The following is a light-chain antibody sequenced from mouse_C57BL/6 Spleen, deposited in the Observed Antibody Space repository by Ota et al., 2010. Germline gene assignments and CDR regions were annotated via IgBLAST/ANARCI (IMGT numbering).Light chain of an antibody. Sequence: DIVMTQSHKFMSTSVGDRVSITCKASQDVSTAVAWYQQKPGQSPKPLISRHPTGTVESLIASQAVDLGQIFTLTISNVQSEDLADYFCQQYNSYPLTFGTGTKLELK. CDR1: QDVSTA. V-gene: IGKV6-15*01. CDR3: QQYNSYPLT. CDR2: RHP. J-gene: IGKJ5*01.